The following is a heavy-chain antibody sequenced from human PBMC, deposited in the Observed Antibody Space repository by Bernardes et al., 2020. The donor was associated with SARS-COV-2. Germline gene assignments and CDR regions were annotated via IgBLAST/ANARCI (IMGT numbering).Heavy chain of an antibody. V-gene: IGHV3-23*01. Sequence: GGSLRLSCAASGFTFSSFAMSWVRQAPGKGLEWVSTISDGGGNTYYADSVKGRFTISRDNSKNMLYLQMNRLRAEDTAVYYFAKGQRWFHYFDYWGQGTLDTVSS. CDR3: AKGQRWFHYFDY. CDR2: ISDGGGNT. CDR1: GFTFSSFA. J-gene: IGHJ4*02. D-gene: IGHD4-17*01.